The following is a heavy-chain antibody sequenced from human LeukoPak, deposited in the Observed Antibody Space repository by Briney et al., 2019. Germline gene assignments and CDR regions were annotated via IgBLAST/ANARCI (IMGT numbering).Heavy chain of an antibody. D-gene: IGHD3-10*01. J-gene: IGHJ4*02. CDR3: ARALLAATYGSGSYYADY. CDR2: ISAYNGNT. CDR1: GYTFTSYG. Sequence: ASVKVSCKASGYTFTSYGISWVRQAPGQGLEWMGWISAYNGNTNYAQKLQGRVTMTTDTSTSTAYMELRSLRSDDTAVYYCARALLAATYGSGSYYADYWGQGTLVTVP. V-gene: IGHV1-18*01.